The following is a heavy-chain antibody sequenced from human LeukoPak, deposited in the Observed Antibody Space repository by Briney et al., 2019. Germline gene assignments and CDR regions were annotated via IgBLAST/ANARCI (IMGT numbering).Heavy chain of an antibody. CDR2: INSDGSST. D-gene: IGHD6-19*01. V-gene: IGHV3-74*01. J-gene: IGHJ4*02. CDR3: ARVIAVANFDY. Sequence: GSLRLSCAASGFTFSSYWMHWVRQAPGKGLVWVSRINSDGSSTSYADSVKGRFTISRDNAKNTLYPQMNSLRAEDTAVYYCARVIAVANFDYWGQGTLVTVSS. CDR1: GFTFSSYW.